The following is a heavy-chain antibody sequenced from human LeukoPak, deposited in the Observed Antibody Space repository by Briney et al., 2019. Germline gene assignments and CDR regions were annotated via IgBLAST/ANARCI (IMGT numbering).Heavy chain of an antibody. D-gene: IGHD1-26*01. Sequence: PSETLSLTCTVSGDSISSSNYYWGWIRQPPGKGLEWIGIIYYSGSTNYNPSLKSRVTISVDRSKDQFSLKLSSVTAADTAVCYCARHSSQRWDLDYWGQGTLVTVSS. CDR2: IYYSGST. CDR3: ARHSSQRWDLDY. J-gene: IGHJ4*02. CDR1: GDSISSSNYY. V-gene: IGHV4-39*01.